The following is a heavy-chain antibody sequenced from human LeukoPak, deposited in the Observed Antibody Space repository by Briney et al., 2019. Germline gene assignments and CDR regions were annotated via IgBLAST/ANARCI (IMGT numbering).Heavy chain of an antibody. Sequence: GGSLRLSCAPSGFSLINCDMHWVRKTPGKGLEWVAFIHYDGSEKYYADPLKGRFTISRDNSKNTLYLQMNSLRGEDTAVYYCARNRVGFYYADAFDMWGQGTMVTVSS. V-gene: IGHV3-30*02. CDR3: ARNRVGFYYADAFDM. CDR2: IHYDGSEK. J-gene: IGHJ3*02. CDR1: GFSLINCD. D-gene: IGHD5-24*01.